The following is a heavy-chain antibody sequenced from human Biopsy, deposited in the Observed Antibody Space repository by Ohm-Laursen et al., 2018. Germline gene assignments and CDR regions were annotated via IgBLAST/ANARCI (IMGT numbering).Heavy chain of an antibody. Sequence: SDTLSLTCTVSGGSISNNNYYWGWLRQPPGKGLEWIGSIFYRGNTHYKPSLKSRLNISVDTSKNQFSLKLNFVTAADTAVYYCARDYDTSGYYYVSWGQGTLVTVSS. CDR2: IFYRGNT. V-gene: IGHV4-39*01. CDR1: GGSISNNNYY. CDR3: ARDYDTSGYYYVS. J-gene: IGHJ5*02. D-gene: IGHD3-22*01.